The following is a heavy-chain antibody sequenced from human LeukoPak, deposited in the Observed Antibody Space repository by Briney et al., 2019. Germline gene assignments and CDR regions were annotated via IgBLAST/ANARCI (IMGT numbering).Heavy chain of an antibody. Sequence: SETLSLTCTVSGGSISSSSYYWGWIRQPPGKGLEWIGSIYYSGSTYYNPSLKSRVTISVDTSKNQFSLKLSSVTAADTAVYYCARHTRYGFYYYMDVWGKGTTVTVSS. V-gene: IGHV4-39*01. CDR3: ARHTRYGFYYYMDV. D-gene: IGHD5-18*01. J-gene: IGHJ6*03. CDR1: GGSISSSSYY. CDR2: IYYSGST.